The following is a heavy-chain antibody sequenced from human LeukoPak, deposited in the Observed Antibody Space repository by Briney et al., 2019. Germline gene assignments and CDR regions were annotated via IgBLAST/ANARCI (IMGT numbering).Heavy chain of an antibody. D-gene: IGHD2-2*01. CDR2: IYYSGST. J-gene: IGHJ6*02. CDR3: ARQNLPGRYYYYYGMDV. Sequence: PSETLSLTCTVSGGSISSYYWSWIRQPPGKGLEWIGYIYYSGSTNYNPSLKSRVTISVDTSKNQFSLKLSSVTAADTAVYYCARQNLPGRYYYYYGMDVWGQGTTVTVSS. V-gene: IGHV4-59*08. CDR1: GGSISSYY.